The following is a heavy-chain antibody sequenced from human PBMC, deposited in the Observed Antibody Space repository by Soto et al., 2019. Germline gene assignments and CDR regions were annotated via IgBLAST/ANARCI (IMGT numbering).Heavy chain of an antibody. J-gene: IGHJ5*02. CDR3: ARGSMVRGPNWFDP. V-gene: IGHV3-33*01. Sequence: QVQLVESGGGVVQPGRSLRLSCAASGFTFSSYGMHWVRQAPGKGLEWVAVIWYDGSNKYYADSVKGRFTISRDNSKNTLYLQMNRLRAEDTAVYYCARGSMVRGPNWFDPWGQGTLVTVAS. D-gene: IGHD3-10*01. CDR1: GFTFSSYG. CDR2: IWYDGSNK.